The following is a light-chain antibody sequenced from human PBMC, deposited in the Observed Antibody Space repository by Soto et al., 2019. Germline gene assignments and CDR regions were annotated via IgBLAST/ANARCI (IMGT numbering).Light chain of an antibody. Sequence: QSVLTQPVSVSGSPGQSITISCTGTSIDVGAYNFVSWYQQHPGNAPKLIIYEVSNRPSGVSIRFSGSKSGNAASLTISGLQTEDEADYYCSSFAGFNNFYVFGNGTKVTV. CDR2: EVS. CDR3: SSFAGFNNFYV. V-gene: IGLV2-14*01. CDR1: SIDVGAYNF. J-gene: IGLJ1*01.